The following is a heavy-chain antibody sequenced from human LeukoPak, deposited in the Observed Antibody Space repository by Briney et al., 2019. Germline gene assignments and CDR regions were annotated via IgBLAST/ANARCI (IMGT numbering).Heavy chain of an antibody. Sequence: SETLSLTCTVSGGSISSYYWSWIRQPPGKGLEWIGYIYYSGSTNYNPSLKSRVTISVDTSKNQFSLKLSSVTAADTAVYYCARGVVVVAQNWFDPWGQGTLVTVSS. V-gene: IGHV4-59*12. CDR2: IYYSGST. CDR1: GGSISSYY. D-gene: IGHD2-15*01. CDR3: ARGVVVVAQNWFDP. J-gene: IGHJ5*02.